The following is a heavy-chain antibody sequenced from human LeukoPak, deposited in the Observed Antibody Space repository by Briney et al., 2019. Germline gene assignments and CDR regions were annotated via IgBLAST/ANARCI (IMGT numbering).Heavy chain of an antibody. J-gene: IGHJ4*02. CDR3: ARVSTDYYFDY. CDR1: GDSW. Sequence: GSLRLSCEGSGDSWMHWVRQVPGKGLVWVSRIKTDGSSTSYADSVKGRFTISRDNAENTLYLQMNSLRAEDTAVYYCARVSTDYYFDYWGQGTLVTVSS. D-gene: IGHD2-2*01. V-gene: IGHV3-74*01. CDR2: IKTDGSST.